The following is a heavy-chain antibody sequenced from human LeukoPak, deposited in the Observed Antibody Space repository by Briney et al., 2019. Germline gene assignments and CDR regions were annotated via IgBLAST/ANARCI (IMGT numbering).Heavy chain of an antibody. V-gene: IGHV4-59*01. CDR1: GGSISSYY. D-gene: IGHD6-19*01. CDR3: ASNGRYSSGWCGFDY. J-gene: IGHJ4*02. Sequence: PSETLSLTCTVSGGSISSYYWSWIRQPPGKGLEWIGYIYYSGSTNYNPSLKSRVTISVDTSKNQFSLKLSSVTAADTAVYYCASNGRYSSGWCGFDYWGQGTLDTVSS. CDR2: IYYSGST.